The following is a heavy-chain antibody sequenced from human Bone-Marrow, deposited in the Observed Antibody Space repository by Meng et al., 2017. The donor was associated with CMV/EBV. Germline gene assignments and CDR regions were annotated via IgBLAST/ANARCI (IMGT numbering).Heavy chain of an antibody. V-gene: IGHV4-30-4*08. CDR3: ARVYDYDYVWGSYRQDWYFDL. Sequence: VPLQEAGPALVKPSQTLSLTCTVSGGSISSGDYYWSWIRQPPGKGLEWIGYIYYSGSTYYNPSLKSRVTISVDTSKNQFSLKLSSVTAADTAVYYCARVYDYDYVWGSYRQDWYFDLWGRGTLVTVSS. D-gene: IGHD3-16*02. CDR2: IYYSGST. J-gene: IGHJ2*01. CDR1: GGSISSGDYY.